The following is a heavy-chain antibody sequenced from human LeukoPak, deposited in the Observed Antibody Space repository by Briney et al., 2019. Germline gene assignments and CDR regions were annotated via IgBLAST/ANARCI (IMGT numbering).Heavy chain of an antibody. CDR1: GFTFSSYA. V-gene: IGHV3-23*01. CDR3: AKDPGLLWFGESQYFDY. CDR2: ISGSGGST. Sequence: GGSLRLSCAASGFTFSSYAMSWVRKAPGKGLEWVSAISGSGGSTYYADSVKGRFTISRDNSKNTLYLQMNSLRAEDTAVYYCAKDPGLLWFGESQYFDYWGQGTLVTVSS. J-gene: IGHJ4*02. D-gene: IGHD3-10*01.